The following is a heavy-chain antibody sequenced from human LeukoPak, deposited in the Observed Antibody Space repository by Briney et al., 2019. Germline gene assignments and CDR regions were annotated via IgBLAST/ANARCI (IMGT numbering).Heavy chain of an antibody. CDR1: GFSVNDNY. V-gene: IGHV3-53*01. Sequence: PGGSLRLSCAISGFSVNDNYMSWVRQAPGKGLQWVSVMFPDGRTYYADSVRGRFTISRDVASNTLLLQMDSLRADDTAVHYCARTNPVYGDYDYWGQGTLVTVSS. J-gene: IGHJ4*02. CDR2: MFPDGRT. D-gene: IGHD4-17*01. CDR3: ARTNPVYGDYDY.